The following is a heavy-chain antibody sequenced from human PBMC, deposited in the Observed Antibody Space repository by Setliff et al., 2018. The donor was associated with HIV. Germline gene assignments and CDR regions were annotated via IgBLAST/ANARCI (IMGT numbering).Heavy chain of an antibody. CDR1: GFTFSSYA. J-gene: IGHJ4*02. V-gene: IGHV3-23*01. CDR3: ARGFRPVDTALVSGPTY. CDR2: ITSGGST. D-gene: IGHD5-18*01. Sequence: GGSLRLSCAASGFTFSSYAMSWVRQTPEKGLEWVSIITSGGSTYYADSAKGRFIISRDNSQNTLYLQMNSLRADDTAIYYCARGFRPVDTALVSGPTYWGQGIRVTVSS.